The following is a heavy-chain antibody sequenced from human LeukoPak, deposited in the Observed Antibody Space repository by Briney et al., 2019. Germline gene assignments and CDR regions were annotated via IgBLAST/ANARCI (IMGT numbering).Heavy chain of an antibody. CDR1: RYTFAGYD. CDR3: ARAPAKSRQLLFRQLNDFDY. CDR2: MNPNSGNT. J-gene: IGHJ4*02. V-gene: IGHV1-8*03. Sequence: ASVKVSCKGSRYTFAGYDINWVREATGQGLEWMGWMNPNSGNTGYAQKFQGRVTITRNTSISTAYMELSSLRSEGTAVYYCARAPAKSRQLLFRQLNDFDYWGQGTLVTVSS. D-gene: IGHD2-2*01.